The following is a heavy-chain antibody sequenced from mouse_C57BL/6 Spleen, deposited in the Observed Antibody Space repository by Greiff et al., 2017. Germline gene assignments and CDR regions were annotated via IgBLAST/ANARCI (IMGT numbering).Heavy chain of an antibody. CDR1: GFTFSNYW. Sequence: EVKLVESGGGLVQPGGSMKLSCVASGFTFSNYWMNWVRQSPEKGLEWVAQIRLKSDNYATHYAESVKGRFTISRDDSKSSVYLQMNNLRAEDTGIYYCTSSPPFAYWGQGTLVTVSA. CDR2: IRLKSDNYAT. J-gene: IGHJ3*01. D-gene: IGHD1-1*01. CDR3: TSSPPFAY. V-gene: IGHV6-3*01.